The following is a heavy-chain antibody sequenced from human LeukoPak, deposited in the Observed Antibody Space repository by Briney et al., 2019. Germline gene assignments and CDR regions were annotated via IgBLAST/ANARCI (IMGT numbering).Heavy chain of an antibody. D-gene: IGHD3-9*01. J-gene: IGHJ4*02. V-gene: IGHV3-49*04. Sequence: PGGSLRLSCAASGFTFGDYAMSWVRQAPGKGLEWVGFIRNKAYGGTTEYAASVKGRFTISRDDSKSIAYLQMNSLKTEDTAVYYCTRGRDYDILTGYPTPSYWGQGTLVTVSS. CDR1: GFTFGDYA. CDR3: TRGRDYDILTGYPTPSY. CDR2: IRNKAYGGTT.